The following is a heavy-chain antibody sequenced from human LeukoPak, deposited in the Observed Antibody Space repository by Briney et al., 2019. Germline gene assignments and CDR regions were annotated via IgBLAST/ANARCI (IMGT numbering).Heavy chain of an antibody. V-gene: IGHV4-39*02. J-gene: IGHJ5*02. CDR2: IYYSGTT. CDR1: GGSISSSNYY. D-gene: IGHD6-13*01. Sequence: SETLSLTCTVSGGSISSSNYYWGWIRQPPGKGLEWIGNIYYSGTTYYNPSLKSRVTISVDTSENHFSLKLSSVTAADTAVYYCARAYSSSWYERWFDPWGQGTLVTVSS. CDR3: ARAYSSSWYERWFDP.